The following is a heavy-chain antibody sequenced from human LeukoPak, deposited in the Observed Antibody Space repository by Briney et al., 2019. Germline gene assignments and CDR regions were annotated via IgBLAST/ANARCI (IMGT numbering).Heavy chain of an antibody. Sequence: PGGSLRLSCAASGFSFSRYWMSWVRQAPGKGLEWVANIKQDGSEKNYVDSVKGRFTISRDNAKNSLCLQMNSLRDEDTAVYYCARDLEYGTRSLFVLWGQGTLVTVSS. J-gene: IGHJ4*02. CDR1: GFSFSRYW. D-gene: IGHD1-1*01. CDR2: IKQDGSEK. CDR3: ARDLEYGTRSLFVL. V-gene: IGHV3-7*01.